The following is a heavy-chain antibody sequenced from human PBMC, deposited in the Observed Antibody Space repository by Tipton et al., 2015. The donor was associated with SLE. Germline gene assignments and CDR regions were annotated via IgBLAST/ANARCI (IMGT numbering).Heavy chain of an antibody. CDR1: GYTFTSYG. J-gene: IGHJ4*02. D-gene: IGHD2-21*01. Sequence: QSGAEVKKPGASVKVSCKASGYTFTSYGISWVRQAPGQGLEWMGWISAYNGNTNYAQKLQGRVTMTTDTSTSTAYMELSRLRSDDTAVYYCAVAYCGGDCLQPRHYYFDYWGQGTLVTVSS. CDR3: AVAYCGGDCLQPRHYYFDY. CDR2: ISAYNGNT. V-gene: IGHV1-18*01.